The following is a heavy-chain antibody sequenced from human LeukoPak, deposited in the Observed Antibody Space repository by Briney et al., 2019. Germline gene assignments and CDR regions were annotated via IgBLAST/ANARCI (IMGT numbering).Heavy chain of an antibody. J-gene: IGHJ3*02. Sequence: PGGSLRLSCAASGFTFSSYGMHWVRQAPGKGLEWVAVISYDGSNKYYADSVKGRFTISRDNSKNTLYLQMNSLRAEDTAVYYCAKDFSVGATALDAFDIWGQGTMVTVSS. CDR3: AKDFSVGATALDAFDI. D-gene: IGHD1-26*01. CDR1: GFTFSSYG. CDR2: ISYDGSNK. V-gene: IGHV3-30*18.